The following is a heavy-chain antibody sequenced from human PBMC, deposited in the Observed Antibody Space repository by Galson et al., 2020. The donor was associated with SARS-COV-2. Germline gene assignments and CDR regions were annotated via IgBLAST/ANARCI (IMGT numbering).Heavy chain of an antibody. D-gene: IGHD4-17*01. CDR2: INPYSGDT. V-gene: IGHV1-2*02. J-gene: IGHJ1*01. Sequence: ASVKVSCKASGFTFTDYYMNWVRQAPGQGLEWVGWINPYSGDTDQAQNFQGRVTMTSDTTINTAYMELSSLTSDDTAIYYCASGDYGVSWGQGTLMTVSS. CDR1: GFTFTDYY. CDR3: ASGDYGVS.